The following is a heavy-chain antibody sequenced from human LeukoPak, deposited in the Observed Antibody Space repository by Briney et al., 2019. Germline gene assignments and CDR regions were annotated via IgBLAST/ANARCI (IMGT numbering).Heavy chain of an antibody. Sequence: GGSLRLSCAVSGFGVHTFAMSWVRQAPGKGLEWLASITKYDGRLYYADSVRGRFTISRDNSKNTLYLQMNSLRAEGTAVYYCAKDYSGTYFRGADHWGQGTLVTVSS. CDR1: GFGVHTFA. J-gene: IGHJ4*02. V-gene: IGHV3-23*01. D-gene: IGHD1-26*01. CDR2: ITKYDGRL. CDR3: AKDYSGTYFRGADH.